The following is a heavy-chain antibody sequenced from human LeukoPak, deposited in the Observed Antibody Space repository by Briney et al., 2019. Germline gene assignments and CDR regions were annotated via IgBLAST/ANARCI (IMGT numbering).Heavy chain of an antibody. CDR3: AMPAMVRGVDYFDY. CDR2: ISSSGGAT. Sequence: GGSLRLSCAASGFTFSSYSMSWARQAPGKGLEWVSVISSSGGATYYADSVKGRFTISRDNSKNTLYLQMNSPRAGETAIYYCAMPAMVRGVDYFDYWGQGTLVTVSS. CDR1: GFTFSSYS. V-gene: IGHV3-23*01. D-gene: IGHD3-10*01. J-gene: IGHJ4*02.